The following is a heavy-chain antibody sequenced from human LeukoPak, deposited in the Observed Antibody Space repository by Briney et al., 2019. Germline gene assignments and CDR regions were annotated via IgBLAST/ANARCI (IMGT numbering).Heavy chain of an antibody. V-gene: IGHV1-18*04. CDR2: ISAYNRDT. CDR3: ARDPSNTSGWSPYFDS. D-gene: IGHD6-13*01. J-gene: IGHJ4*02. Sequence: ASVKVSCKASGYTYTNHGITWVRQAPGQGLEWMGWISAYNRDTKYAQNFQGRVTFITESSTSTAYMELRSLESDDTAVYYCARDPSNTSGWSPYFDSWGQGTLVTVSA. CDR1: GYTYTNHG.